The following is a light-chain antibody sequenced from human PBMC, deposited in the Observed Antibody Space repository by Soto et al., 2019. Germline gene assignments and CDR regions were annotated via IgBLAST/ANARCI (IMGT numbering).Light chain of an antibody. CDR3: QQYGRSPKT. CDR2: GAS. V-gene: IGKV3-20*01. J-gene: IGKJ1*01. Sequence: EIVLTQSPGTLSLSAGERATLSCRASQSVSSSSLAWYQHKPGQAPRLLIYGASSRATGIPDRFSGSGSGTDFTLTISRPEPEDIAVYYCQQYGRSPKTLGQGTKVDIK. CDR1: QSVSSSS.